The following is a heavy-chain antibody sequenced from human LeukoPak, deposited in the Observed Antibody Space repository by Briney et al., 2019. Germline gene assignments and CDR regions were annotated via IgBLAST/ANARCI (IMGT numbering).Heavy chain of an antibody. CDR3: ARAGYSGSDFSV. J-gene: IGHJ6*04. CDR2: IYHSGST. CDR1: GGSISSYY. D-gene: IGHD5-12*01. Sequence: PSETLSLTCTVSGGSISSYYWSWIRQPPGKGLEWIGYIYHSGSTNYNPSLKSRVTISVDTSKNHFSLKLSSVTAADTAVYYCARAGYSGSDFSVWGKGTTVTVSS. V-gene: IGHV4-59*01.